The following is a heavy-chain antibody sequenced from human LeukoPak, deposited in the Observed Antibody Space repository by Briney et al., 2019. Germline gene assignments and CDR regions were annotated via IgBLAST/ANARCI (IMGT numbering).Heavy chain of an antibody. CDR2: TYYRSKWYN. V-gene: IGHV6-1*01. CDR1: GDSVSSNSAA. J-gene: IGHJ3*02. D-gene: IGHD6-19*01. CDR3: ASRSRAVAPFVFDI. Sequence: SQTLSLTCAISGDSVSSNSAAWNWIRQSPSRGLEWLGRTYYRSKWYNDYAVSVKSRITINPDTSKNQFSLHLNSVTPEDTGVYFCASRSRAVAPFVFDIWDQGTMVTVSS.